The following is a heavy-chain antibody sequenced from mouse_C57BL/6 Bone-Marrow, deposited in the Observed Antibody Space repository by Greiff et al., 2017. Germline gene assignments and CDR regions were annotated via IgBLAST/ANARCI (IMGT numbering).Heavy chain of an antibody. CDR2: IDPENGDT. CDR3: TTVVHY. D-gene: IGHD1-1*01. V-gene: IGHV14-4*01. J-gene: IGHJ2*01. CDR1: GFTFKDDF. Sequence: EVQLQQSGAELVRPGASVKLSCTASGFTFKDDFMHWVKQRPEQGLEWIGWIDPENGDTKYASKFQGKATITADTSSNTAYLQLSSLTSEDTAVCYWTTVVHYWGQGTTLTVSS.